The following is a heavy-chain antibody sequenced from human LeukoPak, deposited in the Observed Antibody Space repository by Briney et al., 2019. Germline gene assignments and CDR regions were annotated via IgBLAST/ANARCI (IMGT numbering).Heavy chain of an antibody. J-gene: IGHJ2*01. CDR3: ARTYYYDSSGYSSDWYFDL. Sequence: SVKVSCKASGGTFGSYAISWVRQAPGQGLEWMGGIIPIFGTANYAQKFQGRVTITADKSTSTAYMELSSLRSEDTAVYYCARTYYYDSSGYSSDWYFDLWGRGTLVTVSS. D-gene: IGHD3-22*01. V-gene: IGHV1-69*06. CDR1: GGTFGSYA. CDR2: IIPIFGTA.